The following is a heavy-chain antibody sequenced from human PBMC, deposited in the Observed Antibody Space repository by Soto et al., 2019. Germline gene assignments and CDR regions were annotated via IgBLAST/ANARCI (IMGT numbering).Heavy chain of an antibody. V-gene: IGHV4-30-4*01. J-gene: IGHJ5*02. CDR1: GGSISSGDYY. CDR3: ARHGFLAVAGLRT. D-gene: IGHD6-19*01. Sequence: QVQLQESGPGLVKPSQTLSLTCTVSGGSISSGDYYWSWIRQPPGKGLEWIGYIYYSGSTYYNPSLKRRVTMSVEPSKTQFSLKLSSVTAADTAVYYCARHGFLAVAGLRTWGQGTLVTVSS. CDR2: IYYSGST.